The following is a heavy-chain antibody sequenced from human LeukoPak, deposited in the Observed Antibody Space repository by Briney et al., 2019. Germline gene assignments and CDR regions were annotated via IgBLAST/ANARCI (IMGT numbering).Heavy chain of an antibody. CDR3: ARLDCDADSCYNY. Sequence: PSETLSLTCIVSGNSFSTDYWSWVSQSPTKGLEWIAYINYRRNTAYNPSLKSRVTVTVDTSQNHVSLNMRSVTAADTAVYYCARLDCDADSCYNYWGLGTLVTVSS. V-gene: IGHV4-59*08. CDR1: GNSFSTDY. D-gene: IGHD2-15*01. CDR2: INYRRNT. J-gene: IGHJ4*02.